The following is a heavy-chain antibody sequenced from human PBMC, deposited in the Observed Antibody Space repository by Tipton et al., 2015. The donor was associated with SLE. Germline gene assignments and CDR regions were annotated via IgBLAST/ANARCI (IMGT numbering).Heavy chain of an antibody. CDR1: GGSVSNNIYY. V-gene: IGHV4-39*07. Sequence: TLSLTCSVSGGSVSNNIYYWGWVRQSPGKGLEWIGSIYYSGSTCYNPSLKSRVTISVDTSKDQFSLKLSSVTAADTAVYYCARVQAYEGFDPWGQGTLVTVSS. D-gene: IGHD3-16*01. J-gene: IGHJ5*02. CDR3: ARVQAYEGFDP. CDR2: IYYSGST.